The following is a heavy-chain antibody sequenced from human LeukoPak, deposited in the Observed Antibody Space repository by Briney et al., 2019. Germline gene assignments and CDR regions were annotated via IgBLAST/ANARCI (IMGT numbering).Heavy chain of an antibody. D-gene: IGHD1-1*01. CDR3: ARALTTLTYEGY. V-gene: IGHV3-21*01. Sequence: GGSLRLSCAASGFTFSSYTMHWIRRAPGKGLEWVSSISGSNSYIFYADSVKGRFTVSRDNAKDSLYLQMNSLRAEDTAVYYCARALTTLTYEGYWGQGTLVTVSS. CDR2: ISGSNSYI. CDR1: GFTFSSYT. J-gene: IGHJ4*02.